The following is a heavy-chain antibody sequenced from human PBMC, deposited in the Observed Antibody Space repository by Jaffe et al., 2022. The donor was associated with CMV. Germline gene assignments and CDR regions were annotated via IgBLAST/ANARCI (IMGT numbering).Heavy chain of an antibody. D-gene: IGHD2-15*01. V-gene: IGHV4-34*01. CDR1: GGSFSGYY. CDR2: INHSGST. CDR3: ARVWDYCSGGSCYKYFDY. J-gene: IGHJ4*02. Sequence: QVQLQQWGAGLLKPSETLSLTCAVYGGSFSGYYWSWIRQPPGKGLEWIGEINHSGSTNYNPSLKSRVTISVDTSKNQFSLKLSSVTAADTAVYYCARVWDYCSGGSCYKYFDYWGQGTLVTVSS.